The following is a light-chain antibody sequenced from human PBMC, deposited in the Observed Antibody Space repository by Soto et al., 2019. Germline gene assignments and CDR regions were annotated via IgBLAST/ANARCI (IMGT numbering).Light chain of an antibody. CDR3: QQYNSYPWT. J-gene: IGKJ1*01. CDR1: QSISSW. Sequence: DIPMTQSPSTLSASVGDRVTITCRASQSISSWLAWYQQKPGKAPNLLMYDASSLESGAPSRFSGSGSGTEFALTISSLQPDDFATYYCQQYNSYPWTFGQGTKVEVK. CDR2: DAS. V-gene: IGKV1-5*01.